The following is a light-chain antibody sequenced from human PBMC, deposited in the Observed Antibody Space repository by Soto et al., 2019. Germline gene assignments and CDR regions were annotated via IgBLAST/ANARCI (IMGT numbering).Light chain of an antibody. Sequence: EIVLTQSPGTLSVSPGERANPSGRASQSVRTNLAWFQQNPGQAPRLLIYGASTRATGIPARFSGSGSGTEFTLTINSLQSEDLAVYYCQQSNNWPYTFGQGTKLEV. CDR2: GAS. V-gene: IGKV3-15*01. CDR1: QSVRTN. CDR3: QQSNNWPYT. J-gene: IGKJ2*01.